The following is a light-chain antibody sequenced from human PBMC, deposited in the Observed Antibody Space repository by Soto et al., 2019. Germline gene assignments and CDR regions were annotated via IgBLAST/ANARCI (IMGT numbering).Light chain of an antibody. V-gene: IGLV1-51*02. CDR3: GTWDSSLSGGV. CDR2: ENN. Sequence: QSVLTQPPSVSAALGQKVTISCSGSSSNIGNKYVSWYQQLPGTAPKLLIYENNKRPSGIPDRFSGSKSGTSATLDITELQTGDEADYYCGTWDSSLSGGVFGGGTKLTVL. J-gene: IGLJ2*01. CDR1: SSNIGNKY.